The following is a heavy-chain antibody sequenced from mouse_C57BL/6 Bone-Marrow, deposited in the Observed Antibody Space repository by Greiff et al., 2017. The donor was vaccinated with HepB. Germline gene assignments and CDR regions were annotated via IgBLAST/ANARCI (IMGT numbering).Heavy chain of an antibody. D-gene: IGHD2-4*01. J-gene: IGHJ4*01. CDR2: IYPRSGNT. CDR3: AREYDYDKDYAMDY. CDR1: GYTFTSYG. Sequence: VQGVESGAELARPGASVKLSCKASGYTFTSYGISWVKQRTGQGLEWIGEIYPRSGNTYYNEKFKGKATLTADKSSSTAYMELRSLTSEDSAVYFCAREYDYDKDYAMDYWGQGTSVTVSS. V-gene: IGHV1-81*01.